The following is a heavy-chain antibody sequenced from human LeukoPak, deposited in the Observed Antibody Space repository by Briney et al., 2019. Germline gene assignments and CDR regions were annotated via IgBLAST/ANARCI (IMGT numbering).Heavy chain of an antibody. V-gene: IGHV4-59*01. Sequence: SETLSLTCTVSGGSISIYYWSWIRQPPGKGLEWIGYIYYSGSTNYNPSLKSRVTISIDTSKNQFSLKLSSVTAADTAVYYCARSLPPTYCSGGSCYSLFGYWGQGTLVTVSS. J-gene: IGHJ4*02. D-gene: IGHD2-15*01. CDR3: ARSLPPTYCSGGSCYSLFGY. CDR1: GGSISIYY. CDR2: IYYSGST.